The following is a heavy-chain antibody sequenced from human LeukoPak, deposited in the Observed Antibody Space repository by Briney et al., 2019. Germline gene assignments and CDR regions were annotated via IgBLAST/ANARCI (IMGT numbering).Heavy chain of an antibody. Sequence: PSEALSLTCTVSGCSISSGDYYWVWLRQPPGKGREWVGYIYYGGSTYYHPSLKSRVTISVDTSKNQFSLKLSSVTAADTAVYYGARVWMATANDAFDIWGQGTMVTVSS. J-gene: IGHJ3*02. CDR1: GCSISSGDYY. CDR3: ARVWMATANDAFDI. V-gene: IGHV4-30-4*08. D-gene: IGHD5-24*01. CDR2: IYYGGST.